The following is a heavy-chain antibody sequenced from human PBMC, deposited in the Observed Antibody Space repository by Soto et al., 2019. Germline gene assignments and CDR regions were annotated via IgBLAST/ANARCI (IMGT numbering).Heavy chain of an antibody. CDR1: GGTSSSYA. CDR2: IIPIFGTA. J-gene: IGHJ4*02. Sequence: GASVKVSCKASGGTSSSYAISWVRQAPGQGLEWMGGIIPIFGTANYAQKFQGRVTITADESTSTAYMELSSLRSGDTAVYYCARAWGLRLGELSLLLDYWGQGTLVTVSS. V-gene: IGHV1-69*13. CDR3: ARAWGLRLGELSLLLDY. D-gene: IGHD3-16*02.